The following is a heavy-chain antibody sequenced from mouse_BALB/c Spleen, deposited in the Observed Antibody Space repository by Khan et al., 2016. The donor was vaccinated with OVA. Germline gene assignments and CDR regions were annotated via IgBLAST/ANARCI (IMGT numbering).Heavy chain of an antibody. J-gene: IGHJ3*01. CDR2: ISPGSGDT. Sequence: QVQLQQPGAELARPGASVKLSCKASGYTFTDYYINWVKQRTGQGLEWIGEISPGSGDTYYNERFKGKATLTADKSSSTAYMQLSSLTSAASAVYFCARRNYFGYTLAYWGQGTLVTVAA. V-gene: IGHV1-77*01. CDR1: GYTFTDYY. D-gene: IGHD1-2*01. CDR3: ARRNYFGYTLAY.